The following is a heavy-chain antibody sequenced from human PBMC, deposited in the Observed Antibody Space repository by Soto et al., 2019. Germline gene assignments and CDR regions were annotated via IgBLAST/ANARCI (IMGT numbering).Heavy chain of an antibody. J-gene: IGHJ4*02. CDR1: GFTFSSYG. CDR2: ISYDGSNK. Sequence: QVQLVESGGGVVQPGRSLRLSCAASGFTFSSYGMHWVRQAPGKGLEWVAVISYDGSNKYYADSVKGRFTISRDNSKNXLYLQMNSLRAEDTAVYYCAKDPSWDDILTGYFDYWGQGTLVTVSS. CDR3: AKDPSWDDILTGYFDY. V-gene: IGHV3-30*18. D-gene: IGHD3-9*01.